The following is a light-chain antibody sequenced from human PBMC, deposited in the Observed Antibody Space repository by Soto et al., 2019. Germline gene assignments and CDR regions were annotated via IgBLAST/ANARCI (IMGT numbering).Light chain of an antibody. V-gene: IGKV1-5*01. Sequence: DIPMTPSPSTLSASVGDRVTITFRASQSISDSLAWYQQKPGKAPDLLISDASSLERGVPSRFSGSGSGTEFTLTISSMQPDDFATYYCQQYNAYSRTFGRGTKVDIK. CDR2: DAS. CDR1: QSISDS. CDR3: QQYNAYSRT. J-gene: IGKJ1*01.